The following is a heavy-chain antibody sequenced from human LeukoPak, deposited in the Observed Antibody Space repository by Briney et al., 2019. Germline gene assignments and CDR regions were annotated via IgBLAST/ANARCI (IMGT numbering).Heavy chain of an antibody. V-gene: IGHV4-39*07. CDR3: ATWEQDLRGFDY. J-gene: IGHJ4*02. CDR1: GDFISSSNCY. CDR2: IYYSGST. D-gene: IGHD5/OR15-5a*01. Sequence: SETLSLTCTVSGDFISSSNCYWGWIRQPPGKGLEWIGSIYYSGSTYYNPSLKSRVTISVDTSKNQFSLKLSSVTAADTAVYYCATWEQDLRGFDYWGQGTLVTVSS.